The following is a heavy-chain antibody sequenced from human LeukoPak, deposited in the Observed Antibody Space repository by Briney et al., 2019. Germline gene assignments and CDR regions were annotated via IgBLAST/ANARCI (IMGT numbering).Heavy chain of an antibody. J-gene: IGHJ6*02. V-gene: IGHV1-24*01. CDR3: ATDFYCSGGSCYSYYYYGMDV. CDR1: GYTLTELS. Sequence: ASVKVSCKVSGYTLTELSMHWVRQAPGKGLEWMGGFDPEDGETIYAQKFQGRVTMTEDTSTDTAYMELSSLRSEDTAVYYCATDFYCSGGSCYSYYYYGMDVWGQGTTVTVPS. D-gene: IGHD2-15*01. CDR2: FDPEDGET.